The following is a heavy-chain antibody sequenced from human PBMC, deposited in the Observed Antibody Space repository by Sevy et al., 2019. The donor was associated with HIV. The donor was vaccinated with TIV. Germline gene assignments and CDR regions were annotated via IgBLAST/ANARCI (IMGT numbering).Heavy chain of an antibody. Sequence: GGSLRLSCTTSGFTFDDYAMSWFRQAPGKGLEWVAFITRNSYEAYGGTTDYAASVKGRFIISRDDSKSIAHLQMNSLKTEDTVVYYCTRGLATADTPEYYFDYWGQGTLVTVSS. J-gene: IGHJ4*02. CDR2: ITRNSYEAYGGTT. D-gene: IGHD5-12*01. CDR1: GFTFDDYA. CDR3: TRGLATADTPEYYFDY. V-gene: IGHV3-49*03.